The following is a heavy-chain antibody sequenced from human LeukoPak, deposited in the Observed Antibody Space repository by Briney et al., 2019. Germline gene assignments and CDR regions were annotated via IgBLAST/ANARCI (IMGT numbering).Heavy chain of an antibody. D-gene: IGHD3-10*01. CDR2: IYYSGST. J-gene: IGHJ4*02. Sequence: SETLSLTCTVSGGSISSYYWSWIRQPPGKGLEWIGYIYYSGSTNYNPFLKSRVTISVDTSKNQFSLKLSSVTAADTAVYYCARHSGYGSGSYYNPFDYWGQGTLVTVSS. CDR3: ARHSGYGSGSYYNPFDY. CDR1: GGSISSYY. V-gene: IGHV4-59*08.